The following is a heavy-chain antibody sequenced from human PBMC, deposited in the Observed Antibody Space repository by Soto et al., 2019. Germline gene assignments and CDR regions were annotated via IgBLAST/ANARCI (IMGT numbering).Heavy chain of an antibody. D-gene: IGHD6-19*01. Sequence: QVQLVQSGAEVKKPGASVKVSCKASGYTFTSYGISWVRQAPGQGLEWMGWISAYNGNTNYAQKLQGRVTMTTDTSTSTAYMELRSLRSDNTAVYYCARIAVAGTFGYYGMDVWGQGTTVTVSS. CDR2: ISAYNGNT. CDR1: GYTFTSYG. CDR3: ARIAVAGTFGYYGMDV. V-gene: IGHV1-18*01. J-gene: IGHJ6*02.